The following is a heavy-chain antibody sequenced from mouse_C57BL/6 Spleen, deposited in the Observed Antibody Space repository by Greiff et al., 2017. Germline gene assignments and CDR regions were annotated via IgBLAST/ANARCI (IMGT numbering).Heavy chain of an antibody. CDR3: AREAGAMDY. Sequence: EVKVVESEGGLVQPGSSMKLSCTASGFTFSDYYMSWVRQVPKKGLEWVANINYDGSSTYYLDSLKSRFIISRDNAKNILYLQMSSLKSEDTATYYCAREAGAMDYWGQGTSVTVSS. V-gene: IGHV5-16*01. CDR2: INYDGSST. J-gene: IGHJ4*01. CDR1: GFTFSDYY.